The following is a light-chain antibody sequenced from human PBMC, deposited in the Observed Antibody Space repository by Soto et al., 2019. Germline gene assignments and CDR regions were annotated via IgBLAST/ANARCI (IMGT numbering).Light chain of an antibody. V-gene: IGKV3-11*01. CDR3: QQRNDWPPIT. Sequence: EIVLTQSPATLSLSPGERATLSCRASQSVSTYLAWYQQKPGQAPRLLIYDASNRATGIPARFSGSGSGTDFTLTISSLEPEDFAVYYCQQRNDWPPITFGQGTRLEIK. CDR2: DAS. J-gene: IGKJ5*01. CDR1: QSVSTY.